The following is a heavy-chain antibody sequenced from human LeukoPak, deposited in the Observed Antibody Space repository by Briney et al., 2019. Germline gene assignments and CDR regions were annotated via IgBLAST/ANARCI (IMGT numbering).Heavy chain of an antibody. J-gene: IGHJ4*02. V-gene: IGHV4-34*01. CDR2: INHSGST. Sequence: ASETLSLTCGVNGGSLSGYCWIWIRQTPTQELEWIGEINHSGSTNYNPSLKSRVTISVDTAKNQFYLSLTSLTAADTAVYYCARRRWSSSSVIGYWGRGTRVTVSP. CDR3: ARRRWSSSSVIGY. D-gene: IGHD6-6*01. CDR1: GGSLSGYC.